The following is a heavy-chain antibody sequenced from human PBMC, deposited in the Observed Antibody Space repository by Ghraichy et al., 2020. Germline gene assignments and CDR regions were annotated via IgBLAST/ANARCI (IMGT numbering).Heavy chain of an antibody. CDR1: GFTFTSSA. Sequence: SVKVSCKASGFTFTSSAVQWVRQARGQRLEWIGWIVVGSGNTNYAQKFQERVTITRDMSTSTAYMELSSLRSEDTAVYYCAAVWGIVVVPAAMWGQGTLVTVSS. D-gene: IGHD2-2*01. J-gene: IGHJ4*02. CDR2: IVVGSGNT. V-gene: IGHV1-58*01. CDR3: AAVWGIVVVPAAM.